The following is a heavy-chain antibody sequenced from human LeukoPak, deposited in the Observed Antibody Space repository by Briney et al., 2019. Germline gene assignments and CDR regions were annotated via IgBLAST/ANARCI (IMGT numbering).Heavy chain of an antibody. CDR1: GGSFSGYY. CDR3: ARFGGLYPPPLYYYYGMDV. Sequence: SETLSLTCAVYGGSFSGYYWSWIRQPPGKGLEWIGEINHSGSTNYNPSLKSRVTISVDTSKNQFSLKLSSVTAADTAVYYCARFGGLYPPPLYYYYGMDVWGQGTTVTVSS. CDR2: INHSGST. V-gene: IGHV4-34*01. J-gene: IGHJ6*02. D-gene: IGHD3-3*01.